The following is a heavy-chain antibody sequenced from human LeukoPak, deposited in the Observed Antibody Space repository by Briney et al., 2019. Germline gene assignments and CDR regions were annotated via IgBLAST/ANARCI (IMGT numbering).Heavy chain of an antibody. CDR2: INHSGST. Sequence: SETLSLTRAVYGGSFSGYYWSWIRQPPGKGLEWIGEINHSGSTNYNPSLKSRVTISVDTSKNQFSLKLSSVTAADTAVYYCARGMFYYDSSGSYYWGQGTLVTVSS. CDR1: GGSFSGYY. V-gene: IGHV4-34*01. J-gene: IGHJ4*02. CDR3: ARGMFYYDSSGSYY. D-gene: IGHD3-22*01.